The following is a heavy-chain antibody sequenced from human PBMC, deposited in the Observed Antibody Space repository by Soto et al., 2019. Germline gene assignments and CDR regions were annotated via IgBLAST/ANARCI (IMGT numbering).Heavy chain of an antibody. V-gene: IGHV3-23*01. CDR3: AKKIPYCSGGSCLIGVFDY. CDR1: GFTFSSYA. D-gene: IGHD2-15*01. Sequence: GGSLRLSCAASGFTFSSYAMSWVRQAPGKGLEWVSAISGSGGSTYYADSVKGRFTISRDNSKNTLYLQMNSLRAEDTAVYYCAKKIPYCSGGSCLIGVFDYWGQGTLVTVSS. CDR2: ISGSGGST. J-gene: IGHJ4*02.